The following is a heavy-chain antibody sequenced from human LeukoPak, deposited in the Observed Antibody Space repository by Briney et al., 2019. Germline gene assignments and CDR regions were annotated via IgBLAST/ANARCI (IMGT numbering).Heavy chain of an antibody. D-gene: IGHD1-26*01. V-gene: IGHV1-2*02. Sequence: ASVKVSCRASGYTFTGYYIHWVRQAPGQGLEWMGWINPNSGDTNYAEKFQDRVTLTRDTSISTAYLELSRLTSDDTAVYYCARDPSGSFYFDYWGQGILVTVSS. CDR3: ARDPSGSFYFDY. CDR1: GYTFTGYY. J-gene: IGHJ4*02. CDR2: INPNSGDT.